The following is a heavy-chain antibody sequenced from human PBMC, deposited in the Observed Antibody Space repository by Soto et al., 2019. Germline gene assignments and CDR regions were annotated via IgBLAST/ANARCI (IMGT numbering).Heavy chain of an antibody. CDR2: IYHSGST. J-gene: IGHJ5*02. CDR1: GGSINTGDYD. Sequence: PSETLSLTCTVSGGSINTGDYDWSWIRQPPGKGLEWIGYIYHSGSTYYNPSLKSRVTISVDRSKNQFYLKLSSVTAADTAVYYCARFYGDYYNWFDPWGQGTLVTVSS. V-gene: IGHV4-30-2*01. CDR3: ARFYGDYYNWFDP. D-gene: IGHD4-17*01.